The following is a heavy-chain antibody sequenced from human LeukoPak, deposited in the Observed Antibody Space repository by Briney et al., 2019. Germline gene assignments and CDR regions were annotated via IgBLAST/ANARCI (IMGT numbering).Heavy chain of an antibody. J-gene: IGHJ4*02. CDR1: GFTFSSYG. CDR3: TTDDPLLYYYDSSGYYV. Sequence: PGGSLRLSCAASGFTFSSYGMHWVRQAPGKGLEWVGRIKSKTDGGTTDYAAPVKGRFTISRDDSKNTLYLQMNSLKTEDTAVYYCTTDDPLLYYYDSSGYYVWGQGTLVTVSS. D-gene: IGHD3-22*01. CDR2: IKSKTDGGTT. V-gene: IGHV3-15*07.